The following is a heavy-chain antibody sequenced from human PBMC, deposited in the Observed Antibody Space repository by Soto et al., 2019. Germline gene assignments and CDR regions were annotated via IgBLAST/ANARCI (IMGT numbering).Heavy chain of an antibody. CDR3: ACCGYRYGLYFDS. J-gene: IGHJ4*02. CDR2: IYYSGST. V-gene: IGHV4-59*01. D-gene: IGHD5-18*01. Sequence: QVQLQESGPGLGKPSETLSLTCTVSGGSMSSYYWSWIRQPPGKGLEWIEYIYYSGSTNYNPSLKSRVTISGDTSKNQFSLKLNSVTAADTAVYYCACCGYRYGLYFDSSGQRTLDTV. CDR1: GGSMSSYY.